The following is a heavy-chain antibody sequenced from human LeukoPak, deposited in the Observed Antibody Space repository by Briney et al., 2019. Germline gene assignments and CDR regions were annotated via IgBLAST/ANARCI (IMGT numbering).Heavy chain of an antibody. D-gene: IGHD4-23*01. CDR1: GGSFNGYV. J-gene: IGHJ4*02. CDR2: ISHTGNT. CDR3: AGDGGNGAFDY. V-gene: IGHV4-34*01. Sequence: SETLSLTCAISGGSFNGYVWSWLRQAPEKGLEWIGDISHTGNTKRNPSLESRVSISGDSSMNQFSLKLTSVTAADAAVYYCAGDGGNGAFDYWGQGNLVTVSS.